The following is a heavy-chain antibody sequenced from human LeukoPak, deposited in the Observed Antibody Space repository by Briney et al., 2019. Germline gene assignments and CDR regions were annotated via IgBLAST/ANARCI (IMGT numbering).Heavy chain of an antibody. D-gene: IGHD2-8*02. CDR3: ARESGLGQFDP. V-gene: IGHV4-34*01. CDR1: GGSFSGYY. CDR2: INHSGST. J-gene: IGHJ5*02. Sequence: SETLSLTCAVYGGSFSGYYWSWIRQPPGKGLEWIGEINHSGSTNYNPSLKSRVTISVDTSKNQFSLKLSSVTAADTAVYYCARESGLGQFDPWGQGTLVTVSS.